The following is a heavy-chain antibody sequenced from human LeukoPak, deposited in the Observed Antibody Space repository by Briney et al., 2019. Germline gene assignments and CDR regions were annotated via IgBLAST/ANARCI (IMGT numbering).Heavy chain of an antibody. V-gene: IGHV3-30-3*01. D-gene: IGHD4-17*01. CDR3: ARDTDYGDYVDY. J-gene: IGHJ4*02. CDR1: GFTFSDAA. CDR2: ISNDADNE. Sequence: GGSLRLSCEASGFTFSDAAMHWVRQTPGKGLEWVAVISNDADNEYYVDFAKGRFSISRDNSKNTLYLQMNSLRAEDTAVYYCARDTDYGDYVDYWGQGTLVTVSS.